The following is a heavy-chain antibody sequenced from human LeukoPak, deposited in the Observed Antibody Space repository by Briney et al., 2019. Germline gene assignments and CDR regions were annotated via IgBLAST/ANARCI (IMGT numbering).Heavy chain of an antibody. CDR2: ISYDGSNK. CDR1: GFTFSSYA. V-gene: IGHV3-30-3*01. Sequence: GGSLRLSCAASGFTFSSYAMHWVRQAPGKGLEWVAVISYDGSNKYYADSVKGRFTISRDNSKNTLYLQMNSLRAEDTAVYYCAGQQGSVFDYWGQGTLVTVSS. J-gene: IGHJ4*02. CDR3: AGQQGSVFDY. D-gene: IGHD6-25*01.